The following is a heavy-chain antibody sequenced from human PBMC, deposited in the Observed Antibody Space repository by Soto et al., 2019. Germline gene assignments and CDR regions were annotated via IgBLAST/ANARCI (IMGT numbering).Heavy chain of an antibody. V-gene: IGHV1-18*01. CDR2: ISAYNGNT. D-gene: IGHD5-12*01. Sequence: QVQLVQSGAEVKKPGASVKVSCKASGYTFTSYGISWVRQAPGQGLEWMGWISAYNGNTNYAQKLQGRVTMTTDTSTNTAYMELRSLRSDDTAEEYCSRPRGRYGYKNAFDIWGQGTMVTVSS. CDR1: GYTFTSYG. J-gene: IGHJ3*02. CDR3: SRPRGRYGYKNAFDI.